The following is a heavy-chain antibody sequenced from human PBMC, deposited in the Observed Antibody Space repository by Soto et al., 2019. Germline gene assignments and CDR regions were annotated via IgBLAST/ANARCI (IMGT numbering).Heavy chain of an antibody. Sequence: EVQLVESGGGVVRPGGSLRLSCAASGFTFDDYGMTWVRQVPGKGLEWVSRINWNGGSTGYADSVKGRFAMSRDNAKNPLYLQMNSLRADDAGLYYCAPGLRDGWCFDLWGRGTLVTVSS. CDR1: GFTFDDYG. J-gene: IGHJ2*01. D-gene: IGHD5-12*01. CDR2: INWNGGST. CDR3: APGLRDGWCFDL. V-gene: IGHV3-20*04.